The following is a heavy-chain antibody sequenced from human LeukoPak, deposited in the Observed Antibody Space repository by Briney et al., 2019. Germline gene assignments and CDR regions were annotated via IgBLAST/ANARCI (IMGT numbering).Heavy chain of an antibody. Sequence: GESLKISCKGSGYSFTSHWIGWVRQMPGKGLEWTGIIYPGDSDTRYSPSFQGQVTISADKSISTAYLQWSSLKASDTAMYYCARSLVEMATIEGFGYWGQGTLVTVSS. CDR2: IYPGDSDT. D-gene: IGHD5-24*01. CDR3: ARSLVEMATIEGFGY. V-gene: IGHV5-51*01. CDR1: GYSFTSHW. J-gene: IGHJ4*02.